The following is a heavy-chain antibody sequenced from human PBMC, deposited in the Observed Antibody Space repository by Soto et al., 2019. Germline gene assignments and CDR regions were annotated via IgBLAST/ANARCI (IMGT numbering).Heavy chain of an antibody. CDR1: GYTFTSYG. CDR3: AILGGEYWSGGSCYPGASFDY. Sequence: VKVSCKASGYTFTSYGISWVRQAPGQGLEWIGWISAYNGNTNYAPKFQGRVTMTTDTSTSTAYMELSSLRSEYTAVYYCAILGGEYWSGGSCYPGASFDYWGQGTPVTVSS. CDR2: ISAYNGNT. V-gene: IGHV1-18*04. D-gene: IGHD2-15*01. J-gene: IGHJ4*02.